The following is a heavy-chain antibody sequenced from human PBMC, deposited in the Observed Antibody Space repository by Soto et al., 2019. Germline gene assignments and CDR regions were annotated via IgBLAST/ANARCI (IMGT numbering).Heavy chain of an antibody. CDR1: GGSVSSSSYY. CDR2: LYYSGNT. J-gene: IGHJ5*02. D-gene: IGHD3-22*01. CDR3: ARHHLLYDSSPAWFDP. V-gene: IGHV4-39*01. Sequence: SETLSLTCTVSGGSVSSSSYYWDWIRQPPGKGLEWIGSLYYSGNTYYNPSLKSRVTMSVDTSKNQFSLKLTSVTAADTAVYYCARHHLLYDSSPAWFDPWGQGTLVTV.